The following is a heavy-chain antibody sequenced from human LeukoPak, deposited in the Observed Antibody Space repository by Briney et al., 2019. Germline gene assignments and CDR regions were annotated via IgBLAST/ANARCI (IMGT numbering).Heavy chain of an antibody. CDR1: GGSFSGYY. Sequence: PSETLSLTCAVYGGSFSGYYWSWIRQPPGKGLEWIGEINHSGSTNYNPSLKSRVTISVDTSKNQFSLKLSSVTAADTAVYYCARGSRSRALDPWGQGTLVTVSS. CDR2: INHSGST. D-gene: IGHD6-13*01. V-gene: IGHV4-34*01. CDR3: ARGSRSRALDP. J-gene: IGHJ5*02.